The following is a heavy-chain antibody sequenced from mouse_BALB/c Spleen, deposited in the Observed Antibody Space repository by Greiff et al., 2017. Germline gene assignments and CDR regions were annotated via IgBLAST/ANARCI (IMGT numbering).Heavy chain of an antibody. CDR2: ISTYSGNT. CDR1: GYTFTDYA. D-gene: IGHD1-1*01. J-gene: IGHJ3*01. V-gene: IGHV1S137*01. CDR3: ARDYYGSSTRFAY. Sequence: VQLQQSGPELVRPGASVKISCKASGYTFTDYAMHWVKQSHAKSLEWIGVISTYSGNTNYNQKFKGKATMTVDKSSSTAYMELASLTSEDSAIYYCARDYYGSSTRFAYWGQGTPVTVSA.